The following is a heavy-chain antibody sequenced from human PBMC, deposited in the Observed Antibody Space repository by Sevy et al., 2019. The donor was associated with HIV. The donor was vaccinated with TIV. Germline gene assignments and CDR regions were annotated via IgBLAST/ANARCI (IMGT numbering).Heavy chain of an antibody. CDR2: IYHSGST. Sequence: SETLSLTCAVSGGSISSGGYSWSWIRQPPGKGLEGIGYIYHSGSTYYNPSLKSRVTISVDRSKNQFSLKLSSVTAADTAVYYCARGVGSSGYFDYWGQGTLVTVSS. D-gene: IGHD3-22*01. V-gene: IGHV4-30-2*01. CDR3: ARGVGSSGYFDY. J-gene: IGHJ4*02. CDR1: GGSISSGGYS.